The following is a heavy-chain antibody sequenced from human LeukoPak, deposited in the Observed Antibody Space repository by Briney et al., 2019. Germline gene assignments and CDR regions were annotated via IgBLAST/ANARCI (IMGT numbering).Heavy chain of an antibody. CDR3: TTVGVGI. CDR1: GVTLSNAW. D-gene: IGHD1-26*01. V-gene: IGHV3-15*01. J-gene: IGHJ3*02. Sequence: GGSLRLSCAAPGVTLSNAWMSWVRHAPGKGLEWVGRISKTDGATTDYAAPVKGRFTISRDDSKNTLYLQMNSLKTEDTAVYYCTTVGVGIWGQGTMVTVSS. CDR2: ISKTDGATT.